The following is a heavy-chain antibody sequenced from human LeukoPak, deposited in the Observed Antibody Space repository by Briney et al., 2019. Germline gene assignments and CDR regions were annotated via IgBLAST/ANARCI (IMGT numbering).Heavy chain of an antibody. CDR1: GFTFSSYS. CDR2: ISSSSSYI. Sequence: GGSLRLSCAASGFTFSSYSMNWVRQAPGKGLEWVSYISSSSSYIYYADSVKGRFTISRDNAKNSLYLQMNSLRAEDTAVYYCARDRRLYYYGSGIKTTWGQGTLVTVSS. J-gene: IGHJ4*02. V-gene: IGHV3-21*01. CDR3: ARDRRLYYYGSGIKTT. D-gene: IGHD3-10*01.